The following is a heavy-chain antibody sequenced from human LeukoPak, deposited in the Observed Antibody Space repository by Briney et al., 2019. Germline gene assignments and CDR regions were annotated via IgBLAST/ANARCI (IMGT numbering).Heavy chain of an antibody. CDR2: MNPNSGNT. CDR3: ARDMGSYPPNFDY. J-gene: IGHJ4*02. D-gene: IGHD3-16*01. CDR1: GYTFTSYD. V-gene: IGHV1-8*03. Sequence: AASVKVSCKASGYTFTSYDINWVRQATGQGLEWMGWMNPNSGNTGYAQKFQGRVTITRNTSISTAYMELSSLRSEDTAVYYCARDMGSYPPNFDYWGQGTLVTVSS.